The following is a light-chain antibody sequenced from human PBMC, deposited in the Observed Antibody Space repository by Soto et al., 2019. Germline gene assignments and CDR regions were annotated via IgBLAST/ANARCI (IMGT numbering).Light chain of an antibody. CDR2: GAS. Sequence: EIVLTQSPGTLCLSPGERATLSCRPSQSVSSSYLAWYQQKPGQAPRLLIYGASSRATGIPDRFSGSGSGTDFTLTISRLEPEDFAVYYCQQYGSSLLTVGPGTKVEIK. J-gene: IGKJ4*01. CDR3: QQYGSSLLT. V-gene: IGKV3-20*01. CDR1: QSVSSSY.